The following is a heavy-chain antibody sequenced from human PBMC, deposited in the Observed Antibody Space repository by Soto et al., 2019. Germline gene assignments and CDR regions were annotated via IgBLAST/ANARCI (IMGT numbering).Heavy chain of an antibody. J-gene: IGHJ3*02. D-gene: IGHD3-10*01. Sequence: GGSLRLSCAASGFTFSSYAMSWVRQAPGKGLEWVSAISGSGGSTYYADSVKGRFTISRDNSKNTLYLQMNSLRAEDTAVYYCAKDSSPWFGELYGAFSIWGQGTMVPGSS. CDR2: ISGSGGST. V-gene: IGHV3-23*01. CDR3: AKDSSPWFGELYGAFSI. CDR1: GFTFSSYA.